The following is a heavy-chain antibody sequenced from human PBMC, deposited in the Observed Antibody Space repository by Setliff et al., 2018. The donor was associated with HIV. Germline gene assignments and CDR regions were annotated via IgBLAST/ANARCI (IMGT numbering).Heavy chain of an antibody. D-gene: IGHD6-19*01. CDR3: AKWHSTAWYSGYYIDN. CDR1: GFTFSTSA. J-gene: IGHJ4*02. V-gene: IGHV3-23*01. Sequence: GGSLRLSCAASGFTFSTSAMTWVRRTPGKGLEWVSSISGPGSSSYYADSVKGRFTISRDNSKDTLFLQMNVLSAGDAAIYYCAKWHSTAWYSGYYIDNWGQGTQVTVSS. CDR2: ISGPGSSS.